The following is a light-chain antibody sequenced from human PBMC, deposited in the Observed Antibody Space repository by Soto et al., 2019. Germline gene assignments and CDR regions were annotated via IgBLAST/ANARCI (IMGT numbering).Light chain of an antibody. CDR2: DAS. Sequence: EIVLTQSPATLSLSPGERATLSCRASQSISICLAWYQQKPGQAPRLLISDASNRATGIPARFSGSGSGTDFTLTISSLEPEEFAVYDCQQRDSWPRTFGQGTKLEIK. CDR1: QSISIC. V-gene: IGKV3-11*01. CDR3: QQRDSWPRT. J-gene: IGKJ2*01.